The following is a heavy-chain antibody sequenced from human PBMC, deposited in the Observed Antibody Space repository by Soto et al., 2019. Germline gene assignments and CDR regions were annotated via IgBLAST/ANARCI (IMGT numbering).Heavy chain of an antibody. CDR3: ARHYCPTGGCCLDP. CDR1: GYTFNGYY. J-gene: IGHJ5*02. Sequence: ASVKVSCKASGYTFNGYYIHWVRQAPGQGLEWMGWINPNNGGTNYAQKFQGRVTMTTDTSISTAYMELNRLSSDDTAVFYCARHYCPTGGCCLDPWGQGTLVTVYS. V-gene: IGHV1-2*02. CDR2: INPNNGGT. D-gene: IGHD1-26*01.